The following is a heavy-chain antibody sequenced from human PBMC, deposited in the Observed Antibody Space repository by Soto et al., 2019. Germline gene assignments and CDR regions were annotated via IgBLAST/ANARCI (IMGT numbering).Heavy chain of an antibody. Sequence: SETLSLTCAGSGFFISSGNYWGWIRKPPGKGLEWIGSIFHGGNTYYNPSLKSRVTISVDMSKNQFSLKLNSVTAADTAVYYCARARWYDAFDVWGQGTVVTVSS. CDR3: ARARWYDAFDV. V-gene: IGHV4-38-2*01. D-gene: IGHD2-15*01. J-gene: IGHJ3*01. CDR1: GFFISSGNY. CDR2: IFHGGNT.